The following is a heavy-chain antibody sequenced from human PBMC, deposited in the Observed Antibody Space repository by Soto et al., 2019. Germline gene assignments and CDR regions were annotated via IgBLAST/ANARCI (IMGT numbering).Heavy chain of an antibody. V-gene: IGHV1-2*02. Sequence: ASVKVSCKASGYTFTGYYMHWVRQAPGQGLEWMGWINPNSGDTQYAQKFQGRVTMTRDTSISTAYMELSRLTSDDTAVFYCARPTLERLFDYWGQGTLVTVSS. CDR3: ARPTLERLFDY. CDR2: INPNSGDT. J-gene: IGHJ4*02. CDR1: GYTFTGYY. D-gene: IGHD1-1*01.